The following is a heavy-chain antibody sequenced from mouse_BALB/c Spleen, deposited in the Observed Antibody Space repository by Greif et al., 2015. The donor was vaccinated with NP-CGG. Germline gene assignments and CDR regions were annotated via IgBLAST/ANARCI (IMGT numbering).Heavy chain of an antibody. V-gene: IGHV4-1*02. Sequence: EVQLQESGGGLVQPGGSLKLSCAASGFDFSRYWMSWVRQAPGKGLEWIGEINPDSSTINYTPSLKDKFIISRDNAKNTLYLQMSKVRSEDTALYYCARNSGYYGYWYFDVWGAGTTVTVSS. J-gene: IGHJ1*01. D-gene: IGHD2-3*01. CDR2: INPDSSTI. CDR3: ARNSGYYGYWYFDV. CDR1: GFDFSRYW.